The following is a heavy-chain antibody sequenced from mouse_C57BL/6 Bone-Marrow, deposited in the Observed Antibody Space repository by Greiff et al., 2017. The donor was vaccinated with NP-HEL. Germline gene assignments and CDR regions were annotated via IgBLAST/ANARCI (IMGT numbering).Heavy chain of an antibody. CDR2: IHPSDSDT. CDR3: AIEYYGSSAWFAY. V-gene: IGHV1-74*01. D-gene: IGHD1-1*01. CDR1: GYTFTSYW. J-gene: IGHJ3*01. Sequence: VQLQQPGAELVKPGASVKVSCKASGYTFTSYWMHWVKQRPGQGLEWIGRIHPSDSDTNYNQKFKGKATLTVDKSSSTAYMQLSSLTSEDSAVYYCAIEYYGSSAWFAYWGQGTLVTVSA.